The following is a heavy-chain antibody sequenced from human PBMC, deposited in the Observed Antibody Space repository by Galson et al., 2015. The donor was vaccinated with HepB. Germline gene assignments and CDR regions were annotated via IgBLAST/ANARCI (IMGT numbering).Heavy chain of an antibody. V-gene: IGHV4-31*03. Sequence: ILSLTGTVSGGSVSSGNYYRTWIRQHPVRGLEWIGFIHYSGYTYYTPSLKSRVTISVDMSKSHFSLRRSSVTAADTAVYYCAGSKPRKTRTAEGGYFDYWGQGTLVTVSS. CDR2: IHYSGYT. D-gene: IGHD1-14*01. J-gene: IGHJ4*02. CDR3: AGSKPRKTRTAEGGYFDY. CDR1: GGSVSSGNYY.